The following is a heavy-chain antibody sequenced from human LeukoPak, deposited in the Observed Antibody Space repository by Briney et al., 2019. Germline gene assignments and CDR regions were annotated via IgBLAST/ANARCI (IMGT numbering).Heavy chain of an antibody. D-gene: IGHD3-10*01. CDR3: AKDFATTGRYPHGSAST. J-gene: IGHJ4*02. Sequence: PGGSLRLSCAVSGFTVSSNYMSWVRQAPGKGLEWVSVIFSGGSTYYADSVKGRFIISRDNSKNTLYLQMSSLRAEDTAVYYCAKDFATTGRYPHGSASTWGQGTLVTVSS. V-gene: IGHV3-66*01. CDR2: IFSGGST. CDR1: GFTVSSNY.